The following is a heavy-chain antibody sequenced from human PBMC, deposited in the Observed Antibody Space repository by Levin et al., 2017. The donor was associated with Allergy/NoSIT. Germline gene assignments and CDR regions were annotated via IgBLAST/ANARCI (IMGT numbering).Heavy chain of an antibody. CDR1: GFTFSSSS. V-gene: IGHV3-21*01. J-gene: IGHJ3*02. Sequence: LSLTCAASGFTFSSSSMNWVRQAPGKGLEWVSSISSSSSYIYYADSVKGRFTISRDNAKNSLYLQMNSLRAEDTAVYYCARRSPRGNSYAFDIWGQGTMVTVSS. CDR3: ARRSPRGNSYAFDI. D-gene: IGHD1-26*01. CDR2: ISSSSSYI.